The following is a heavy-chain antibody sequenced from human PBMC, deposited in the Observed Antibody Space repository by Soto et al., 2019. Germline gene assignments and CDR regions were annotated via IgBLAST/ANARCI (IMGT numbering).Heavy chain of an antibody. J-gene: IGHJ6*01. CDR2: VYCSGST. CDR1: GGSISGGTYY. D-gene: IGHD6-19*01. V-gene: IGHV4-39*01. CDR3: ARSPGYSSGWYGFYYGMDV. Sequence: SETLSLTCTVSGGSISGGTYYWAWIRQPPGKGLEWIGTVYCSGSTYYNPSLKSRVTVSVDMSKNQVSLKLSSVTAADTAVYYCARSPGYSSGWYGFYYGMDVWGPGXSVTVYS.